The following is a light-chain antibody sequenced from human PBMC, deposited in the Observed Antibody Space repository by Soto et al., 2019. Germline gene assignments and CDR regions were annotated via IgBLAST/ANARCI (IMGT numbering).Light chain of an antibody. CDR3: QQYGNSPPYT. CDR2: GAS. Sequence: EIVLTQSPGTLSLSPGERATLSCRASQSVSSYFLTWYQQKPGQAPRLLIYGASSRATGIPDRFSGSGSGTDFTLTISRLEPEDFAVYYCQQYGNSPPYTFGQGTKLEIK. J-gene: IGKJ2*01. V-gene: IGKV3-20*01. CDR1: QSVSSYF.